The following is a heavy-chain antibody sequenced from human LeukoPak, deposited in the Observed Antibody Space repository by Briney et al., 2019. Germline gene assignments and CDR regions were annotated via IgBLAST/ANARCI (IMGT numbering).Heavy chain of an antibody. CDR1: GYTFTSYY. CDR2: INPSGGST. D-gene: IGHD3-16*01. CDR3: AREGAATAFPFDY. J-gene: IGHJ4*02. Sequence: ATVKVSCKASGYTFTSYYMHWVRQAPGQGLEWMGIINPSGGSTSYAQKFQGRVTMTRDTPTSTVYMELSSLRSEDTAVYYCAREGAATAFPFDYWGQGTLVTVSS. V-gene: IGHV1-46*01.